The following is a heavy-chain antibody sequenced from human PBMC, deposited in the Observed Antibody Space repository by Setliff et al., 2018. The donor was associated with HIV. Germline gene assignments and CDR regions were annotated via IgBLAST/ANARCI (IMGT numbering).Heavy chain of an antibody. CDR1: GGSISSYY. D-gene: IGHD2-15*01. J-gene: IGHJ4*02. CDR2: INHSGST. V-gene: IGHV4-34*01. CDR3: ANFLPVVVY. Sequence: PSETLSLTCTVSGGSISSYYWSWIRQPPGKGLEWIGEINHSGSTTYNPSLKSRVTISVDTSKNHFSLKLSSGTAADTAVYYCANFLPVVVYWGQGTLVTVSS.